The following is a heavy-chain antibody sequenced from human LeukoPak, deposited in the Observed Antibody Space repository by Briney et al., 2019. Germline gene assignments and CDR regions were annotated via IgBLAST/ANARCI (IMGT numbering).Heavy chain of an antibody. V-gene: IGHV1-8*03. CDR3: ARGSYVAYYDFWSGGYYYMDV. J-gene: IGHJ6*03. Sequence: ASVKVSCKASGGTFSSYAISWVRQAPGQGLEWMGWMNPNSGNTGYAQKFQGRVTITRNTSISTAYMELSSLRSEDTAVYYCARGSYVAYYDFWSGGYYYMDVWGKGTTVTVSS. CDR2: MNPNSGNT. CDR1: GGTFSSYA. D-gene: IGHD3-3*01.